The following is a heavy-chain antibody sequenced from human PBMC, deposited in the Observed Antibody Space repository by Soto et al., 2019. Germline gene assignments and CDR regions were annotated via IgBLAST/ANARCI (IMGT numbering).Heavy chain of an antibody. CDR3: ATATSSYNYFNY. J-gene: IGHJ4*02. CDR2: FDPEDGET. Sequence: GASVKVSCKVSGYTLTELSMHWVRQAPGKGLEWMGGFDPEDGETIYAQKLQGRVTMTEDTSTDTAYMELSSLRSKDTAVYYYATATSSYNYFNYWAREPWSPSPQ. V-gene: IGHV1-24*01. D-gene: IGHD2-2*01. CDR1: GYTLTELS.